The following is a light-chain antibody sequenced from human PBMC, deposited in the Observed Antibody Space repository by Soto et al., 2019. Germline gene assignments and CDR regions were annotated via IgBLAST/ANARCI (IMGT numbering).Light chain of an antibody. V-gene: IGKV1-12*01. CDR1: QGISSY. CDR3: QQYNKWPLT. J-gene: IGKJ1*01. CDR2: AVS. Sequence: DIQMTQSPSSLSAFVGDRVAITCRGSQGISSYLAWYQQKPGQAPKLLIYAVSRLQSGVPARLSGSGSGTDFTLTISSLQPEDFATYYCQQYNKWPLTFGEGTKVDIK.